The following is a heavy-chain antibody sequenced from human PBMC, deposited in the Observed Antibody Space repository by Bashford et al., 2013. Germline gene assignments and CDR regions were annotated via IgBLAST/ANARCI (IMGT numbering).Heavy chain of an antibody. V-gene: IGHV1-24*01. CDR2: FDSEVGET. CDR3: ARTAEGWFDL. CDR1: GYTLSKLS. J-gene: IGHJ5*02. Sequence: VASVKVSCTTSGYTLSKLSMHWVRQAPGKGLEWMGGFDSEVGETIYAQKFQGRVTVTEDISTDTAYMEVSSLRSDDTAVYYCARTAEGWFDLWGQGTLVTVSS.